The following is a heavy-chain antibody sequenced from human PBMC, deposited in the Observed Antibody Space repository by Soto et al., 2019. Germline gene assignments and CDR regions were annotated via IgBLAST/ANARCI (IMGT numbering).Heavy chain of an antibody. V-gene: IGHV1-69*01. J-gene: IGHJ4*03. CDR2: IIHCFGTS. D-gene: IGHD4-17*01. CDR3: ARVRNITIIATAV. Sequence: QVQLVQSGAEVKKPGSSVKVSCEASGGTFSSYPINWVRQAPGPGLEWMGGIIHCFGTSNYAQKFQCRVTITADDSTLTAYKELRILRYEDTDVYYCARVRNITIIATAVWVQVTLGTVAS. CDR1: GGTFSSYP.